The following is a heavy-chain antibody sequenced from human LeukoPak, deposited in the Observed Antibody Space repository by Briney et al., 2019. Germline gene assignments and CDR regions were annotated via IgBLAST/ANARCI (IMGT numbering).Heavy chain of an antibody. Sequence: GGSLRLSCATSGFSFDDYGMSWVRQAPGKGLEWVSGINWNGGSTGYADSVKGRFTISRDNSKNTLYLQMNSLRAEDTAVYNCAKGDFYGSGRDYYYYMDVWGKGTTVTISS. D-gene: IGHD3-10*01. J-gene: IGHJ6*03. V-gene: IGHV3-20*01. CDR3: AKGDFYGSGRDYYYYMDV. CDR1: GFSFDDYG. CDR2: INWNGGST.